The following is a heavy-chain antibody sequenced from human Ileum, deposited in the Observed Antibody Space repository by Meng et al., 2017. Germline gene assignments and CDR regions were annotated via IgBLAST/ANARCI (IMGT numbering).Heavy chain of an antibody. CDR3: ARDSCLWAFDI. J-gene: IGHJ3*02. V-gene: IGHV3-33*01. CDR2: IWYDGSNK. D-gene: IGHD5/OR15-5a*01. Sequence: GGSLRLSCAASGFTFSSYGMHWVRQAPGKGLEWVAIIWYDGSNKYYADSVKGRFTISRDTSKNTLYLQMNSLRDEDTAVYYCARDSCLWAFDIWGQGTMVTVSS. CDR1: GFTFSSYG.